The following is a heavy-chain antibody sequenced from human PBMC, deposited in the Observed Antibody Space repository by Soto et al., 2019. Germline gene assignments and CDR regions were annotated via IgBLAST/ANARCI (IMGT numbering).Heavy chain of an antibody. CDR1: GGTFSSYG. CDR2: IIPLFGTT. V-gene: IGHV1-69*01. J-gene: IGHJ5*02. Sequence: QVLLVQSGAEVKKPGSSVKVSCKASGGTFSSYGISWVRQTPGRGLEWMGGIIPLFGTTNYAQKFRGRVTVTEDESTSTVHMELRSLSFEDTAVYYCARAHGSSWYNWFDPWGQGTLVTVSS. CDR3: ARAHGSSWYNWFDP. D-gene: IGHD6-13*01.